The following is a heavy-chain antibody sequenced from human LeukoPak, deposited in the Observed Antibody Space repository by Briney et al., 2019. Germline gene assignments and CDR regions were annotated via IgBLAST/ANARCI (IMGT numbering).Heavy chain of an antibody. CDR3: ARGQARLAWFDP. V-gene: IGHV4-4*07. CDR2: IYTSGST. CDR1: GGFISTYY. D-gene: IGHD6-19*01. J-gene: IGHJ5*02. Sequence: PSETLSLTCTVSGGFISTYYWSWIRQPAGKGLEWIGRIYTSGSTNYNPSLKSRVTMSVDTSKNQFSLKLSSVTAADTAVYYCARGQARLAWFDPWGQGTLVTVSS.